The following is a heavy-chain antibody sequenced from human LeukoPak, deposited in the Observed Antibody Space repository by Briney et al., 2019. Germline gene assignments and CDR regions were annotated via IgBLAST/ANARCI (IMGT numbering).Heavy chain of an antibody. V-gene: IGHV3-7*01. Sequence: GGSLRLSCAASGFTFSSYWMSWVRQAPGKGLEWVANIKQDGSEKYYVDSVKGRFTISRDNAKNSLYLQMNSLRAEDTAVYYCARDIVVVPAAAYNWFDPWGQGTLVTVSS. D-gene: IGHD2-2*01. CDR2: IKQDGSEK. CDR1: GFTFSSYW. CDR3: ARDIVVVPAAAYNWFDP. J-gene: IGHJ5*02.